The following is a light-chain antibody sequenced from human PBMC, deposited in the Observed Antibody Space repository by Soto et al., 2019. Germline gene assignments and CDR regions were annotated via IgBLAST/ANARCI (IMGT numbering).Light chain of an antibody. V-gene: IGLV4-69*01. J-gene: IGLJ2*01. CDR1: SGHSSYA. CDR2: LNSDGRH. Sequence: QTVVTQSPSASASLGASVKLTCTLSSGHSSYAIAWHQQQPEKGPRYLMKLNSDGRHSKGDGIPDRFLGSSSGAERYLTISSLQSEDEADYYCQTWGSGIVVFGGGTKVTVL. CDR3: QTWGSGIVV.